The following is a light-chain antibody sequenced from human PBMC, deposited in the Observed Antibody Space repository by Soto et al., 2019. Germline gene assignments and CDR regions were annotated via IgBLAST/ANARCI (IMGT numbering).Light chain of an antibody. CDR3: QQRSSWPPIT. J-gene: IGKJ5*01. CDR1: QTISNT. CDR2: DAY. Sequence: EVVMPQSRATLSVSPGYKFSLSGRANQTISNTLAWYQQKPGQAHRLLVYDAYNRATDVPTTFSGSGSGTDFTLTISSLEPEDFAVYYCQQRSSWPPITFGQGTRVEIK. V-gene: IGKV3-11*01.